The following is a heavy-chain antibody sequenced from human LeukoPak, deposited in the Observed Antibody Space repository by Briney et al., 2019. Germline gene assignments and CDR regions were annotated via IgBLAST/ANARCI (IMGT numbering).Heavy chain of an antibody. CDR2: IYYSGST. D-gene: IGHD3-22*01. Sequence: SETLSLTCAVSGYSISSGYYWGWIRQPPGKGLEWIGYIYYSGSTNYNPSLKSRVTISVDTSKNQFSLKLSSVTAADTAVYYCARENSYYEFNWFDPWGQGTLVTVSS. J-gene: IGHJ5*02. CDR3: ARENSYYEFNWFDP. CDR1: GYSISSGYY. V-gene: IGHV4-61*01.